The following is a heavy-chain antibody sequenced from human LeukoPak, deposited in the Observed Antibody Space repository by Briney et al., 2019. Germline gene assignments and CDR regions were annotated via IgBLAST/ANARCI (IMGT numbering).Heavy chain of an antibody. CDR2: ISYDGSNK. CDR1: GFTFSSYG. J-gene: IGHJ6*03. Sequence: GGSLRLSCAASGFTFSSYGMHWVRQAPGKGLEWVAVISYDGSNKFYADSVKGRFTISRDNSKNTLYLQMNSLRAEDTAVYYCAKAHRYCSGGSCYSLYCYYYMDVWGKGTTVTVSS. CDR3: AKAHRYCSGGSCYSLYCYYYMDV. D-gene: IGHD2-15*01. V-gene: IGHV3-30*18.